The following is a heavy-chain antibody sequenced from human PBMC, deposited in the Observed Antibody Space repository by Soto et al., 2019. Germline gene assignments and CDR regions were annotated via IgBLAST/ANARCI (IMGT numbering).Heavy chain of an antibody. D-gene: IGHD3-10*01. CDR3: ARDWRTPYYVSWRHYPDH. J-gene: IGHJ5*02. Sequence: QVQLVQSGGEVIQPGASVTVSCRASGYTFTSYGINWVRQAPGQGPEWMGWISAYNGDTNYAQKFQGRLTLTTDTATSTAYMELRSLRSDDTAVYYCARDWRTPYYVSWRHYPDHWGQGTLVTVSS. CDR2: ISAYNGDT. CDR1: GYTFTSYG. V-gene: IGHV1-18*01.